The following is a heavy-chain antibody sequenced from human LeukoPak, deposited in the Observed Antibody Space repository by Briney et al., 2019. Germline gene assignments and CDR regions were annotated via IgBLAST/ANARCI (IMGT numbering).Heavy chain of an antibody. V-gene: IGHV4-59*01. D-gene: IGHD1-26*01. CDR1: GGSISSYY. J-gene: IGHJ4*02. CDR3: ARDRSYAGYFDY. CDR2: IYYSGST. Sequence: SETLSLTCTVSGGSISSYYWSWIRQPPGKGLEWIGYIYYSGSTNYNPSLKSRVTISVDTSKNQFSLKLSPVTAADTAVYYCARDRSYAGYFDYWGQGTLVTVSS.